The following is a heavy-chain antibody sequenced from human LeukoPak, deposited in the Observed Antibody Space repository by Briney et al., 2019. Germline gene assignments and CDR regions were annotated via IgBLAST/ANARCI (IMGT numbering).Heavy chain of an antibody. Sequence: ASVKVSCKASGYSFIGYYIHWVRQAPGQGLEWMGWINPNSGDTNYAQKFQGRVTMTRDTSISTAYMELSRLRSDDTAVYYCAREGLGYCTNGVCYTGGSRLDYWGQGTLVTVSS. CDR3: AREGLGYCTNGVCYTGGSRLDY. CDR1: GYSFIGYY. CDR2: INPNSGDT. D-gene: IGHD2-8*01. J-gene: IGHJ4*02. V-gene: IGHV1-2*02.